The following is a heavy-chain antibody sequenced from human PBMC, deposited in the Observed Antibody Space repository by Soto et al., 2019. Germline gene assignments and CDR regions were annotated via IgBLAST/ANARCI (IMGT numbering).Heavy chain of an antibody. CDR3: ARGHYGLDV. J-gene: IGHJ6*02. CDR1: GFTFSDRY. Sequence: GGSLRLSCAASGFTFSDRYISWIRQAPGKGLEWVSYISNTGTTIYYADSMKGRFTISRDNAQNLVYLQMHSLRAEDKAVYYCARGHYGLDVWGQGTMVTVS. CDR2: ISNTGTTI. V-gene: IGHV3-11*01.